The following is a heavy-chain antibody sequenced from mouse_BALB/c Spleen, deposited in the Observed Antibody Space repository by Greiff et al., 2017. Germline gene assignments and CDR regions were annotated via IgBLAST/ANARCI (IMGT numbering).Heavy chain of an antibody. J-gene: IGHJ2*01. CDR1: GFTFSNYY. CDR2: INSNGDST. Sequence: EVQLQESGGGLVKLGGSLKLSCAASGFTFSNYYMSWIRQTPEKRLELVAAINSNGDSTYYPDTVKGRFTISRDNAKNTLYLQMSSLRSEDTALYYCAGLGQDFHFDYWGQGTTLTVSS. D-gene: IGHD3-3*01. CDR3: AGLGQDFHFDY. V-gene: IGHV5-6-2*01.